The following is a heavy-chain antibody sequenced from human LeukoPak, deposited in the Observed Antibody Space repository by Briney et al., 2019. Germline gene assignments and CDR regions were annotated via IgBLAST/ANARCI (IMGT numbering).Heavy chain of an antibody. CDR3: ARGLHYNILTGGMDV. D-gene: IGHD3-9*01. V-gene: IGHV4-34*01. J-gene: IGHJ6*02. CDR1: GGSFSGYY. CDR2: MSHTGAT. Sequence: PSETLSLTCAVFGGSFSGYYWRWLRQSPEKGLEWIGEMSHTGATNYNPSLKSRVTVSVDTSKKQFSLNLRSVTAADTAVYYCARGLHYNILTGGMDVWGQGTTVSVSS.